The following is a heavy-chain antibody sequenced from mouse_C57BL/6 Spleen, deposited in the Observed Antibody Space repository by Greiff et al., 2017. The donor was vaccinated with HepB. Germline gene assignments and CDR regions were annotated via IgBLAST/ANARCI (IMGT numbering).Heavy chain of an antibody. V-gene: IGHV1-80*01. J-gene: IGHJ4*01. CDR3: ARGGVRRDDMDY. Sequence: QVQLQQSGAELVKPGASVKISCKASGYAFSSYWMNWVKQRPGKGLEWIGQIYPGDGDTNYNGKFKGKATLTADKSSSTAYMQLSSLTSEDSAVYFCARGGVRRDDMDYWGQGTSVTVSS. D-gene: IGHD2-14*01. CDR2: IYPGDGDT. CDR1: GYAFSSYW.